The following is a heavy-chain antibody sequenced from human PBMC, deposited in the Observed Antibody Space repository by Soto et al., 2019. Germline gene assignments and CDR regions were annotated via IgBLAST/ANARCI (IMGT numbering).Heavy chain of an antibody. V-gene: IGHV4-59*08. Sequence: SETLSLTCTVSGGSISNFYWSWIRQHPGKGLEWIGYVYYTGSTSYNPSLKRRVTFSADSSRGQFSLRLNSVTAADAAVYYCARTVLGPDLLADSFVDYYYYMDVWGQGTTVTVSS. CDR3: ARTVLGPDLLADSFVDYYYYMDV. CDR1: GGSISNFY. CDR2: VYYTGST. J-gene: IGHJ6*03. D-gene: IGHD3-9*01.